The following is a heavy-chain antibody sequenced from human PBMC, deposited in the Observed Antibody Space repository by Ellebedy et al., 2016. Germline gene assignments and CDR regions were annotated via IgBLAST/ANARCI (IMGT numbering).Heavy chain of an antibody. D-gene: IGHD3-22*01. CDR3: ARRYDSSGYYLDY. Sequence: ASVKVSXXASGYTFTSYGISWVRQAPGQGLEWMGWISAYNGNTNYAQKLQGRVTMTTDTSTSTVYMELSSLRSEDTAVYYCARRYDSSGYYLDYWGQGTLVTVSS. CDR1: GYTFTSYG. CDR2: ISAYNGNT. J-gene: IGHJ4*02. V-gene: IGHV1-18*01.